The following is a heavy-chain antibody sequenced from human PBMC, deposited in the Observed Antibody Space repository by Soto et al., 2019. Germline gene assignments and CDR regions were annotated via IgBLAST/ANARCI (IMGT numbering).Heavy chain of an antibody. D-gene: IGHD3-22*01. J-gene: IGHJ3*02. CDR2: IYYSGST. V-gene: IGHV4-61*03. CDR1: GGSVSSGSYY. CDR3: ARGGGYYESSGYYKGDAFDI. Sequence: QVQLQESGPGLVKPSENLSLTCTVSGGSVSSGSYYWSWIRQPPGKGLEWIGYIYYSGSTNYNPALKSRVTISVGTAKNNCALKLSSVSAADTAVYYCARGGGYYESSGYYKGDAFDIWGQGTMVTVSS.